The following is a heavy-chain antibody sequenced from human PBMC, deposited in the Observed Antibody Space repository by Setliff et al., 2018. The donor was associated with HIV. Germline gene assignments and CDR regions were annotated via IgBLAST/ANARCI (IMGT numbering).Heavy chain of an antibody. V-gene: IGHV4-34*01. CDR2: VNHSRRS. CDR3: ARAYGDYFDY. D-gene: IGHD4-17*01. CDR1: GGSFSGYY. J-gene: IGHJ4*02. Sequence: SETLSLTCAVYGGSFSGYYWSWLRQPPGKGLEWIGEVNHSRRSNYNPSLKSRVAISVDMSKNQFSLRLNSVTAADTAVYYCARAYGDYFDYWGQGTLVTVSS.